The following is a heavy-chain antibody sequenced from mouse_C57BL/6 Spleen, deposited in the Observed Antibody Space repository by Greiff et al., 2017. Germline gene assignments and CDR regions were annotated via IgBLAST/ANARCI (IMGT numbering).Heavy chain of an antibody. D-gene: IGHD2-3*01. Sequence: QVQLKESGAELVKPGASVKISCTASGYAFSSYWMNWVTQRPGKGLEWIGQIYPGDGDTNYNGKFKGKATLTANKSSSTAYMQLSSLTSDDSAVYFGERRCDGYAMDYWGQGTSVTVSS. J-gene: IGHJ4*01. CDR2: IYPGDGDT. CDR3: ERRCDGYAMDY. V-gene: IGHV1-80*01. CDR1: GYAFSSYW.